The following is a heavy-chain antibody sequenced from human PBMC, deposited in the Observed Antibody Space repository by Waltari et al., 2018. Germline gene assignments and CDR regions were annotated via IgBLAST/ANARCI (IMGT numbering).Heavy chain of an antibody. Sequence: QVQLVQSGAEVKKPGSSVKVSCKASGGTFSSYAISWVRQAPGQGLEWMGRIAPIFVTANYEQKFQGRVTITADKSTSTADMELSSLRSEDTAVYYCARDYDIVVVPAAGDAFDIWGQGTMVTVSS. CDR3: ARDYDIVVVPAAGDAFDI. D-gene: IGHD2-2*01. V-gene: IGHV1-69*13. CDR2: IAPIFVTA. CDR1: GGTFSSYA. J-gene: IGHJ3*02.